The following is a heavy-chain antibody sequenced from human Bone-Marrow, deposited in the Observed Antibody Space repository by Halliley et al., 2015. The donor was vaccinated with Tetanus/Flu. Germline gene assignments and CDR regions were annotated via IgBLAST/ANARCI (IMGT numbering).Heavy chain of an antibody. CDR2: IIHSGRT. CDR3: ARVGSSSTTCYDGSIDN. V-gene: IGHV4-34*12. D-gene: IGHD2-2*01. J-gene: IGHJ4*02. Sequence: IIHSGRTKYTPSLKSRVIISVNMSKNQFSLKLSSVTAADMAVYYCARVGSSSTTCYDGSIDNWGQGTLVTVSS.